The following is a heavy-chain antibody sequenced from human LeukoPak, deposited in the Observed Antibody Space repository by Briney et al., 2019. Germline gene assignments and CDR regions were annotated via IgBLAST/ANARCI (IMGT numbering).Heavy chain of an antibody. CDR2: IYHSGST. V-gene: IGHV4-38-2*02. CDR1: GYSISSGYY. CDR3: ARVHGSGSYYVRIGGPFDY. Sequence: SETLSLTCTVSGYSISSGYYWGWLRQPPGKGLEWIGSIYHSGSTYYNPSLKSRVTISVDTSKNQFSLKLSSVIAADTAVYYCARVHGSGSYYVRIGGPFDYWGQGTLVTVSS. D-gene: IGHD3-10*01. J-gene: IGHJ4*02.